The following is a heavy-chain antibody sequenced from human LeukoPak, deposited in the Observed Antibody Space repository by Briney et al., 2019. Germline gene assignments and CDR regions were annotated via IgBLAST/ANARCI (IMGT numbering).Heavy chain of an antibody. J-gene: IGHJ4*02. Sequence: GGSLRLSCATSGFTFSSYWMSWVRQAPGKGLEWVSGISGSGDSTYNVDSVKGRFTISIDNSKNTLYLQINSLRAEDTAVYYCAKGRGSSPGSFDYWGQGTLVTVSS. V-gene: IGHV3-23*01. CDR3: AKGRGSSPGSFDY. CDR1: GFTFSSYW. CDR2: ISGSGDST. D-gene: IGHD6-6*01.